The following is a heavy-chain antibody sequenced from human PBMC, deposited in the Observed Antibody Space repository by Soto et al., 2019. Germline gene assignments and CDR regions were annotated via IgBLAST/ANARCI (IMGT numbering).Heavy chain of an antibody. CDR1: GFTFDDYA. CDR2: ISWNSGSI. J-gene: IGHJ4*02. D-gene: IGHD1-7*01. Sequence: EVQLVESGGGLVQPGRSLRLSCAASGFTFDDYAMHWVRQAPGKGLEWVSGISWNSGSIGYADSVKGRFTISRDNAKNSLYLQMNSLRAEDTALYSCAKARYNWNYGDFDYWGQGTLVTVSS. V-gene: IGHV3-9*01. CDR3: AKARYNWNYGDFDY.